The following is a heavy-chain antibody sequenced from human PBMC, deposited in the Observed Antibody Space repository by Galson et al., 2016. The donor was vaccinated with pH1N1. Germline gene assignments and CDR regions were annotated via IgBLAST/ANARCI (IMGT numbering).Heavy chain of an antibody. Sequence: PALVKPTQTLTLTCTFSGFSLRTSGVGVGWIRQPPGKALEWLALIYWDDDKRYSPSLKSRLTITKDTSKNQVALTMTNMDPVDTATYYCARNGYGDYVGYFDYWGQGTLVTVSS. CDR2: IYWDDDK. CDR3: ARNGYGDYVGYFDY. CDR1: GFSLRTSGVG. D-gene: IGHD4-17*01. V-gene: IGHV2-5*02. J-gene: IGHJ4*02.